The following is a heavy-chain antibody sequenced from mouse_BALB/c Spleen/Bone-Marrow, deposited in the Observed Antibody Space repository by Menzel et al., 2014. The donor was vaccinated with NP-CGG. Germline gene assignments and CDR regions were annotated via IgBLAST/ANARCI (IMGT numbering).Heavy chain of an antibody. CDR3: ARSSSSSGYFDF. Sequence: DVMLVESGVGFVHPGGSRKPSCAASGFTFSSFAMHWVRQAPEKGLEWVAYISSGSSTIYYADTVMGRCTISRDTPKNPLFLQMTSLRSEDTAMYYCARSSSSSGYFDFLNQRATLAIST. J-gene: IGHJ2*01. CDR1: GFTFSSFA. V-gene: IGHV5-17*02. CDR2: ISSGSSTI. D-gene: IGHD1-1*01.